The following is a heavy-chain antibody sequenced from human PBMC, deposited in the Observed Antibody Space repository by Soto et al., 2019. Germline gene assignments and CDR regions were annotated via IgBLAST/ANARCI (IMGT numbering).Heavy chain of an antibody. CDR1: GFTFSSYW. J-gene: IGHJ4*02. V-gene: IGHV3-7*05. CDR2: IKQDGSEK. Sequence: GGSLRLSCAASGFTFSSYWMSWVRQAPGKGLEWVANIKQDGSEKYYVDSVKGRFTISRDNAKNSLYLQMNSLRAEDTAVYYCAREKGYCSSTSCYGDTAMGFDYWGQGTLVTVSS. CDR3: AREKGYCSSTSCYGDTAMGFDY. D-gene: IGHD2-2*01.